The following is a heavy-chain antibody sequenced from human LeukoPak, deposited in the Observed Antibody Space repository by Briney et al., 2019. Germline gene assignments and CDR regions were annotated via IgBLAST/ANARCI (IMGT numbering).Heavy chain of an antibody. Sequence: ASVKVSCKASGGTFSSYAISWVRQAPGQGLEWMGGIIPIFGTANYAQKFQGRVTITADESTNTAYMELSSLRSEDTAVYYCARATQNFYYYYYMDVWGKGTTVTISS. J-gene: IGHJ6*03. CDR1: GGTFSSYA. D-gene: IGHD1-1*01. V-gene: IGHV1-69*13. CDR3: ARATQNFYYYYYMDV. CDR2: IIPIFGTA.